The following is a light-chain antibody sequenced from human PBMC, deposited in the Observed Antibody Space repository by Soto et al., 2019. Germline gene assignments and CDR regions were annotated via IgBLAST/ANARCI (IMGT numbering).Light chain of an antibody. V-gene: IGKV3-20*01. CDR2: AAS. J-gene: IGKJ4*01. Sequence: EIVLTQSPGTLSLSPGERATLSCRASQSVSSSHLAWYQHKPGQAPRLLIYAASSRATGSPDRFSGGGSGTDFTLTISRLEPEDFAVYYCQQYNNWPPLTFGGGTKVDIK. CDR1: QSVSSSH. CDR3: QQYNNWPPLT.